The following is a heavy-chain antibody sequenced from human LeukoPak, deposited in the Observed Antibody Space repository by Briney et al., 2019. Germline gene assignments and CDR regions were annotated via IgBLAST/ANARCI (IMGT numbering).Heavy chain of an antibody. J-gene: IGHJ4*02. D-gene: IGHD1-26*01. CDR2: ISGSGGST. CDR1: GFTFSSYA. CDR3: ANHRAWGPSDY. Sequence: GGSLRLSYAASGFTFSSYARSWVRQAPGKGLEWVSAISGSGGSTYYADSVKGRFTISRDNSKNTLYLQMNSLRAEDTAAYYCANHRAWGPSDYWGQGTLVTVSS. V-gene: IGHV3-23*01.